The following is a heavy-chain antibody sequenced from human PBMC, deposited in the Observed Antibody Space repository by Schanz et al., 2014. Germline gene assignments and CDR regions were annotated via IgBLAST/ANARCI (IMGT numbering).Heavy chain of an antibody. CDR3: AKDYCGGGSCYLFDY. CDR2: IRSDGTNK. Sequence: VQLVESGGGLIQPGGSLRLSCAASGFTVSSNYMSWVRQAPGKGLEWVAFIRSDGTNKYYGDSVKGRFTISRDNSKNTLYLQMDSLRPEDTSVYYCAKDYCGGGSCYLFDYWGQGTLVTVSS. J-gene: IGHJ4*02. V-gene: IGHV3-30*02. D-gene: IGHD2-15*01. CDR1: GFTVSSNY.